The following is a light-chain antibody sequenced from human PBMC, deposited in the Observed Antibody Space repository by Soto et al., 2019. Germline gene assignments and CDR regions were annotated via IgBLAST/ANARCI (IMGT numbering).Light chain of an antibody. CDR2: DVS. CDR1: SSDVGGYNY. J-gene: IGLJ3*02. Sequence: QSALTQPRSVSGSPGQSITISCTGTSSDVGGYNYVSWYRQHPGKAPKLMIYDVSKRPSGVPDRFSGSKSGNTASLTISGLQSEDEADYYCISYTTTSIRVFGGGTKVTVL. V-gene: IGLV2-11*01. CDR3: ISYTTTSIRV.